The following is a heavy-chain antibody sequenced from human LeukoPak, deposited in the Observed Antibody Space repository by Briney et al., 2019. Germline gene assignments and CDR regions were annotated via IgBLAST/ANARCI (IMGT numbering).Heavy chain of an antibody. CDR1: GFTFSSYS. CDR3: ARTAPGSGWYGWFDP. Sequence: PGGSLRLSCSASGFTFSSYSMNWVRQAPGKGLEWVSSISSSSSYIYCADSVKGRFTISRDNAKNSLYLQMNSLRAEDTAVYYCARTAPGSGWYGWFDPWGQGTLVTVSS. D-gene: IGHD6-19*01. CDR2: ISSSSSYI. J-gene: IGHJ5*02. V-gene: IGHV3-21*01.